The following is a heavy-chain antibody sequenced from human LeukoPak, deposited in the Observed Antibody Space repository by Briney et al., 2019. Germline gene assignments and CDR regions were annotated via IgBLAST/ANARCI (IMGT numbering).Heavy chain of an antibody. D-gene: IGHD3-22*01. J-gene: IGHJ4*01. CDR3: ARGPGSSGGAYVGDY. CDR2: IWYDGSNK. Sequence: GGSLRLSCATSGFTFRSHAMHWVRQSPGKGLEWVAQIWYDGSNKYYADSVKGRFFISRDNTLYLQMNSLRVEDTAVYYCARGPGSSGGAYVGDYWGHGTLVTVSS. CDR1: GFTFRSHA. V-gene: IGHV3-33*01.